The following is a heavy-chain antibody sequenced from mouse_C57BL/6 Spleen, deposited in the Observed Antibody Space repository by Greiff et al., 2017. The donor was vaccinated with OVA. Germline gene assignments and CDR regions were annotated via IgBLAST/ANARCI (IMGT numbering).Heavy chain of an antibody. D-gene: IGHD3-3*01. Sequence: EVKLVESGGGLVKPGGSLKLSCAASGFTFSDYGMHWVRQAPEKGLEWVAYISSGSSTIYYADTVKGRFPISRDKAKNTLFLQMTSLRAEDTAMYYCARDGQSAMDYWGQGTSVTVSS. V-gene: IGHV5-17*01. CDR3: ARDGQSAMDY. CDR2: ISSGSSTI. J-gene: IGHJ4*01. CDR1: GFTFSDYG.